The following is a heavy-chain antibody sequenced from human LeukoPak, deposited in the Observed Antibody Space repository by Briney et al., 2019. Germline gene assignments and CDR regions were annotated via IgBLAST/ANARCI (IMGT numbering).Heavy chain of an antibody. V-gene: IGHV3-30*04. J-gene: IGHJ4*02. Sequence: GGSLRLSCAASGFTFSSYAMHWVRQAPGKGLEWVAVISYDGSNKYYADSVKGRFTISRDNSKNTLYPQMNSLRAEDTAVYYCAREGGIYYDSSGYYFDYWGQGTLVTVSS. CDR1: GFTFSSYA. CDR2: ISYDGSNK. CDR3: AREGGIYYDSSGYYFDY. D-gene: IGHD3-22*01.